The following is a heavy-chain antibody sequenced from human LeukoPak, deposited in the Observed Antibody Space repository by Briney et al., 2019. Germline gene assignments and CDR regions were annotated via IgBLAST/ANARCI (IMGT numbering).Heavy chain of an antibody. CDR2: ILYDGSNE. Sequence: GGSLRLSCAASGFTFSSYGMHWVRQAPGKGLEWVALILYDGSNEYYADSVKGRFTNSRDNSKNTLYLQMNSLRAEDTAVYYCARGLDRIFNQVRIENWFDPWGQGTLVTVSS. J-gene: IGHJ5*02. CDR1: GFTFSSYG. CDR3: ARGLDRIFNQVRIENWFDP. V-gene: IGHV3-30*03. D-gene: IGHD2-15*01.